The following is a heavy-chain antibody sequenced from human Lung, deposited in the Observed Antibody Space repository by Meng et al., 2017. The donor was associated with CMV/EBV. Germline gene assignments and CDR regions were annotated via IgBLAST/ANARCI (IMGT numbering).Heavy chain of an antibody. Sequence: ESLKISCTVSGHPITTYYWSWIRQPPGKGLEWIGYISYSGSTNYSPSLRSRVSLSVDTSKNQFSLELSAVTAADTAIYYCARDRAALGYYYYAMDVWGQGTTVTGSS. CDR1: GHPITTYY. CDR2: ISYSGST. J-gene: IGHJ6*02. D-gene: IGHD2-15*01. V-gene: IGHV4-59*01. CDR3: ARDRAALGYYYYAMDV.